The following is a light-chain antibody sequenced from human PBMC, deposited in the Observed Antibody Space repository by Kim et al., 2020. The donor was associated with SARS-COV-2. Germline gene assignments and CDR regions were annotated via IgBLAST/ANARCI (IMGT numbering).Light chain of an antibody. Sequence: SSELTQDPAVSVALGQTVRITCQGDSLRSYYASWYQQKSGQAPVLVIYGKNNRPSGIPDRFSGSSSGNTASLTITGAQAEDEADYYCNSRDSSGNLWVFG. J-gene: IGLJ3*02. CDR2: GKN. CDR1: SLRSYY. V-gene: IGLV3-19*01. CDR3: NSRDSSGNLWV.